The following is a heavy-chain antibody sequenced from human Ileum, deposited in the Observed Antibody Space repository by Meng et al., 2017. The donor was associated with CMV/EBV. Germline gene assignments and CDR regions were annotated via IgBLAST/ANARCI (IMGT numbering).Heavy chain of an antibody. V-gene: IGHV3-74*01. D-gene: IGHD2-2*02. CDR3: ARDKACSSTSCYSPYYYGMDL. J-gene: IGHJ6*02. Sequence: GGSLRLSCAASGFTFSSYWMHWVRQAPGKGLVWVSRINSDGSSTSYADSVKGRFTISRDNAKNTLYLQMNSLRVEDTAVYYCARDKACSSTSCYSPYYYGMDLWGQGTTVTVSS. CDR2: INSDGSST. CDR1: GFTFSSYW.